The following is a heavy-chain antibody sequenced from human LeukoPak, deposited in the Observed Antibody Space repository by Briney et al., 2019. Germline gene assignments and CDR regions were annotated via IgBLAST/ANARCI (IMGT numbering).Heavy chain of an antibody. V-gene: IGHV4-61*05. D-gene: IGHD3-10*01. CDR3: VRHGESGRHHAYFDY. Sequence: SETLSLTCTVSGGSISSSSYYWGWIRQPPGEGLEWIGYTYYIGSTNYNSSLKSRVTISVDTSKNQFSLKVTSVTAGDTAIYYCVRHGESGRHHAYFDYWGHGALVTVSS. CDR1: GGSISSSSYY. CDR2: TYYIGST. J-gene: IGHJ4*01.